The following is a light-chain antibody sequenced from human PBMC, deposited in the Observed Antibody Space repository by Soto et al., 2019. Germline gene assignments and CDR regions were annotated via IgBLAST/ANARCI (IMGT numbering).Light chain of an antibody. V-gene: IGLV1-51*02. CDR1: SFNIENNF. J-gene: IGLJ1*01. CDR2: ETN. Sequence: QSVLTQPPSVSAAPGQKVTISCSGNSFNIENNFVSWYQQLPGTAPKLLIYETNKRPSGIPDRSSGSKSGTSATLGITGLQTGDEADYYCGTWDSSMNAGVFGTGTKLTVL. CDR3: GTWDSSMNAGV.